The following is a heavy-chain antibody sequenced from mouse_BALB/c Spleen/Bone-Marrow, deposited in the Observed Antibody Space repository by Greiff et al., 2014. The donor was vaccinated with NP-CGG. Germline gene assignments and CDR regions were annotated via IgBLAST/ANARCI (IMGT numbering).Heavy chain of an antibody. Sequence: QVQLKESGAELARPGASGKLSCKASGYTFTSYWVQWVKQRPGQGLEWIGAIYPGDGDTRYTQKFKGKATLTADKSSSTAYMQLSSLASEDSAVYYCASQGDYGSFDYWGQGTTLTVSS. V-gene: IGHV1-87*01. CDR3: ASQGDYGSFDY. D-gene: IGHD1-1*02. CDR2: IYPGDGDT. CDR1: GYTFTSYW. J-gene: IGHJ2*01.